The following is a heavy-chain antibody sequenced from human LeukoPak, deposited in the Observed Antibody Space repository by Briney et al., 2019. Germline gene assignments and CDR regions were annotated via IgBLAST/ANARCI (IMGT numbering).Heavy chain of an antibody. V-gene: IGHV1-69*13. CDR2: ISPIFGTA. D-gene: IGHD4-11*01. CDR1: GGTFSSYA. CDR3: ASRRSTVTTTYFDY. J-gene: IGHJ4*02. Sequence: SVKVSCKASGGTFSSYAISCVRQAPGQGLEWMGGISPIFGTANYAKKFQGRVTITADESTSTAYMELSSLRSEDTAVYYCASRRSTVTTTYFDYWGQGTLVTVSS.